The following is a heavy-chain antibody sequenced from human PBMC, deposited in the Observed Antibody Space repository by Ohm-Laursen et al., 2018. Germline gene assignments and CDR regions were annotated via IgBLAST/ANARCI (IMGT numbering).Heavy chain of an antibody. J-gene: IGHJ4*02. CDR2: IYTSGST. CDR3: ARMEYCSGNTCYSDS. CDR1: GGSISSYY. V-gene: IGHV4-4*07. D-gene: IGHD2-15*01. Sequence: GTLSLTCTVSGGSISSYYWSWIRQPAGKGLEWIGRIYTSGSTNYNPSLKSRVTMSVDTSKNQFSLKLSSVTAADTAMYYCARMEYCSGNTCYSDSWGQGTLVTVSS.